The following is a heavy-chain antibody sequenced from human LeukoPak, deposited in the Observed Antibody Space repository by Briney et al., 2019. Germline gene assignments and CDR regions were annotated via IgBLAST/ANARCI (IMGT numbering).Heavy chain of an antibody. CDR3: ARGRNAGGPYYSDY. V-gene: IGHV3-21*01. D-gene: IGHD4-23*01. CDR1: GFTFSTYA. Sequence: GGSLRLSCAASGFTFSTYAIDWVRQAPGKGLEWVSSINSAGTSKKYADSLKGRFTISRDNAKNSLFLQLSSLRDEDTAVYYCARGRNAGGPYYSDYWGQGTLVTVSS. J-gene: IGHJ4*02. CDR2: INSAGTSK.